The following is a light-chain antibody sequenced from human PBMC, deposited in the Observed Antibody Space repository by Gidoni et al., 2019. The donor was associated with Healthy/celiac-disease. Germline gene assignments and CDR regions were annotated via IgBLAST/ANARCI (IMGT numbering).Light chain of an antibody. CDR3: QQSYSTPLT. CDR2: AAS. J-gene: IGKJ4*01. CDR1: QSISSY. V-gene: IGKV1-39*01. Sequence: DIQMTQSPSSLSASVGDRVTITCLASQSISSYLNWYQQKPGKAPKLLIYAASSLQSRVPSRFSSSGSGKDFTITISSQQPEDFATYYCQQSYSTPLTFGGGTKVEIK.